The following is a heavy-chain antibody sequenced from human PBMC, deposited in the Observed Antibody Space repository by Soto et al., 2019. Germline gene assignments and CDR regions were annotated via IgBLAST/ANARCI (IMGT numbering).Heavy chain of an antibody. CDR3: ARGPCPPSTSCSYFDY. CDR1: GGTFSSYA. D-gene: IGHD2-2*01. CDR2: IIPIFGTA. J-gene: IGHJ4*02. Sequence: ASVKVSCKASGGTFSSYAISWVRQAPGQGLEWMGGIIPIFGTANYAQKFQGRVTITADESTSTAYMELSSLRSEDTAVYYCARGPCPPSTSCSYFDYWGQGTLVTVSS. V-gene: IGHV1-69*13.